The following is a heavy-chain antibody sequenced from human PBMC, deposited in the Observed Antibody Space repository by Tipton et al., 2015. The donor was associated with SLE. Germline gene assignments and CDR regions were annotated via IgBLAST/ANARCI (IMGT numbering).Heavy chain of an antibody. V-gene: IGHV4-39*07. D-gene: IGHD3-3*01. J-gene: IGHJ4*02. CDR1: GGSISSSSYY. CDR3: ARQDFWSGYTSY. Sequence: TLSLTCTVSGGSISSSSYYWGWIRQPPGKGLEWIGSIYYSGSTYYNPPLKSRVTISVDTSKNQFSLKLSSVTAADTAVYYCARQDFWSGYTSYWGQGTLVTVSS. CDR2: IYYSGST.